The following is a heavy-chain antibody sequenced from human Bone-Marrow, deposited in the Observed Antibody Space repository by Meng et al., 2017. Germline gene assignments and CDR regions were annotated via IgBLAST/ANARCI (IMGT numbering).Heavy chain of an antibody. D-gene: IGHD6-19*01. CDR1: SGTFSSYA. V-gene: IGHV1-69*05. CDR2: IIPIFGTA. Sequence: SVKVSCNASSGTFSSYAISWVRQAPGQGREWMGGIIPIFGTANYAQKFQGRVTITTDDSTSTAYMELSSLRSEDTSVYYCVSPHSSGWSYLDYWGQGTLVTVSS. CDR3: VSPHSSGWSYLDY. J-gene: IGHJ4*01.